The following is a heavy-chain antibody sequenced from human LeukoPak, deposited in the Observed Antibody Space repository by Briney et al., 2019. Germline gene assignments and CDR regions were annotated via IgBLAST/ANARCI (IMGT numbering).Heavy chain of an antibody. CDR1: GYTFTGYY. Sequence: ASVKVSCKASGYTFTGYYVHWVRQAPGQGLEWMGWINPNSGGTNYAQKFQGRVTMTGDTSISTAYMELSRLSSDDTAIYYCARVQWLAPQYYFDYWGQGTLVTVSS. J-gene: IGHJ4*02. D-gene: IGHD6-19*01. CDR3: ARVQWLAPQYYFDY. V-gene: IGHV1-2*02. CDR2: INPNSGGT.